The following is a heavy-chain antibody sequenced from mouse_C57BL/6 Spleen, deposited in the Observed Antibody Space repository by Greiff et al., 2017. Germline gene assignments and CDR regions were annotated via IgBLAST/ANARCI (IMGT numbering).Heavy chain of an antibody. Sequence: QVQLQQPGPELVRPGTSVKISCKASGYAFSSSWMNWVKQRPGQGLEWIGRIYPGDGDTNYNGKFKGKATLTADKSSSTAYMQHISRTSDDASVYFCSRDNGISNRYFDVWGTGTTLTVSS. CDR1: GYAFSSSW. CDR2: IYPGDGDT. CDR3: SRDNGISNRYFDV. V-gene: IGHV1-82*01. J-gene: IGHJ1*03. D-gene: IGHD1-1*01.